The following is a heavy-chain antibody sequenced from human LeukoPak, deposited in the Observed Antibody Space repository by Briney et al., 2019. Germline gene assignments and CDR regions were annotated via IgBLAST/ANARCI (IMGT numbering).Heavy chain of an antibody. D-gene: IGHD2-2*01. CDR1: GFTFGDYA. V-gene: IGHV3-49*04. Sequence: GRSLRLSCTASGFTFGDYAMSWVRLAPGKGLEWVGFIRSEAYGGTTEYAASVKGRFTISRDDSKSIAYLQMNSLKTEDTAVYYCMVDCSSTSCYDYWGQGTLVTVSS. CDR2: IRSEAYGGTT. J-gene: IGHJ4*02. CDR3: MVDCSSTSCYDY.